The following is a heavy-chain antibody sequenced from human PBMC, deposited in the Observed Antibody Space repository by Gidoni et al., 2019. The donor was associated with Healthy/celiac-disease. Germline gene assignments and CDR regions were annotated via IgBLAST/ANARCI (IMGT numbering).Heavy chain of an antibody. CDR3: ARDREWGIDY. CDR1: GFTFSSYS. V-gene: IGHV3-21*01. D-gene: IGHD3-16*01. CDR2: ISSSSSYI. Sequence: EVQLVESGGGLVTPGGSRRLSCAASGFTFSSYSMNWVRQAPGKGLEWVSSISSSSSYIYYADSVKGRFTISRDNAKNSLYLQMNSLRAEDTAVYYCARDREWGIDYWGQGTLVTVSS. J-gene: IGHJ4*02.